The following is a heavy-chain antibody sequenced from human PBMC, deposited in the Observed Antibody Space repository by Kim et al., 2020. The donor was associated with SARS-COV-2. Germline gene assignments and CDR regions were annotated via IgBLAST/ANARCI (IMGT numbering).Heavy chain of an antibody. V-gene: IGHV4-39*07. CDR2: IYYSGST. CDR1: GGSISSSSYY. D-gene: IGHD2-2*01. CDR3: ARDYQTTYYYYGMDV. J-gene: IGHJ6*02. Sequence: SETLSLTCTVSGGSISSSSYYWGWIRQPPGKGLEWIGSIYYSGSTYYNPSLKSRVTISVDTSKNQFSLKLSSVTAADTAVYYCARDYQTTYYYYGMDVWGQGTTVTVSS.